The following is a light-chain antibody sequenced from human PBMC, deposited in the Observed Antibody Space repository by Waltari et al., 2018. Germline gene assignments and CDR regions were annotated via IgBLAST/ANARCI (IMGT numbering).Light chain of an antibody. V-gene: IGLV2-14*03. Sequence: QSALTQPASVSGSPGQSITTSCTATRSDVGTYNFVSWYHQHPGKVPKLIIYDATDRPSGVSSRFSGSKSGNTASLTISGLQAEDEGDYYCNSYTTSGTVVFGGGTKLTVL. J-gene: IGLJ2*01. CDR3: NSYTTSGTVV. CDR1: RSDVGTYNF. CDR2: DAT.